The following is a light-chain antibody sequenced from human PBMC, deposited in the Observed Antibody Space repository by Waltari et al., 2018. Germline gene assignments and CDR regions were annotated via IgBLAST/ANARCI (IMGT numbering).Light chain of an antibody. Sequence: QSVLTQPPSASGTPGQTVTFSCSGSSSNIGSDSVTWYQQLPGTAPKLLIYNINRRPSGVPARFSGSKSGTSASLAINGLQSEDEAIYFCASWDGGLNAWVFCGGTEVTVL. J-gene: IGLJ3*02. CDR2: NIN. CDR1: SSNIGSDS. V-gene: IGLV1-44*01. CDR3: ASWDGGLNAWV.